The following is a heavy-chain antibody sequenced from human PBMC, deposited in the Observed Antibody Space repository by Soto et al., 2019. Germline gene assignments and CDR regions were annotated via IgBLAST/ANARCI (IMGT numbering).Heavy chain of an antibody. CDR1: GYSFNSYY. V-gene: IGHV1-46*02. D-gene: IGHD3-10*01. CDR3: ASDYNAYQRQHVFDI. J-gene: IGHJ3*02. CDR2: INPSGAST. Sequence: QVQLVQSGAEVKKPGAPVKVACKASGYSFNSYYMHWVRQGPGQGPEWMGVINPSGASTSYAQKFQGRVTMTRDTSTSTVYMELSSLRSEDTALYYCASDYNAYQRQHVFDIWGQGTLVTVSS.